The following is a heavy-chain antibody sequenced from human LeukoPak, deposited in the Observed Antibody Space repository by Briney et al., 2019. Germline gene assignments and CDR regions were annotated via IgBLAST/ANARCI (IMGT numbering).Heavy chain of an antibody. CDR3: XXXXEGRMRAVAGSFDY. CDR1: GFTFSSYG. Sequence: GGSLRLSCAASGFTFSSYGFSWVRQAPRKGLEWVSGISISGGATFYADSVKGRFTISRDNSKNTLYLQMNSLRAEDTAVYYCXXXXEGRMRAVAGSFDYWGQGTLVTVSS. V-gene: IGHV3-23*01. CDR2: ISISGGAT. J-gene: IGHJ4*02. D-gene: IGHD6-19*01.